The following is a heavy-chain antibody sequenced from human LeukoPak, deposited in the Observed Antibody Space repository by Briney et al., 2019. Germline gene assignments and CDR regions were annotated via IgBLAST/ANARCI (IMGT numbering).Heavy chain of an antibody. V-gene: IGHV3-23*01. CDR3: ANEAYYYDSSGYYYFDY. CDR1: GFTFSSYA. D-gene: IGHD3-22*01. CDR2: ISGSGGST. J-gene: IGHJ4*02. Sequence: GASLRLSCAASGFTFSSYAMSWDRQAPGKGLEWVSAISGSGGSTYYADSVKGRFTISRDNSKNTLYLQMNSLRAEDTTVYYCANEAYYYDSSGYYYFDYWGQGTLVTVSS.